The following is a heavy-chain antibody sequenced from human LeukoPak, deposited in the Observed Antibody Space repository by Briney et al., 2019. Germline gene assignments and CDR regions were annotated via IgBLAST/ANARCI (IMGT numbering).Heavy chain of an antibody. CDR2: ISHSSGFT. CDR1: GFTFSDYY. V-gene: IGHV3-11*03. D-gene: IGHD6-13*01. CDR3: AKLFKAYSSSWIDY. Sequence: GGSLRLSCTASGFTFSDYYMSWIRQAPGQGLEWVAYISHSSGFTNYADSVKGRFAISRDNAKNSLYLQMDSLRAEDTAIYYCAKLFKAYSSSWIDYWGQGNLGTVSS. J-gene: IGHJ4*02.